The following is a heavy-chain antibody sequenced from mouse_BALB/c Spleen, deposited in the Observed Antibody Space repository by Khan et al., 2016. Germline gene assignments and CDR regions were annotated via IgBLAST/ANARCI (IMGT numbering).Heavy chain of an antibody. V-gene: IGHV3-2*02. Sequence: EVQLQESGPGLVKPSQSLSLTCTVTGYSITSDYAWNWIRQFPGNKLEWMGYISYSGSTSYNPSLKSRISITRDTSKNQFFLQLNSVTTEDTATYYCARSRTTRYFDDWGQGTTLTVSS. CDR3: ARSRTTRYFDD. J-gene: IGHJ2*01. CDR1: GYSITSDYA. CDR2: ISYSGST. D-gene: IGHD1-1*01.